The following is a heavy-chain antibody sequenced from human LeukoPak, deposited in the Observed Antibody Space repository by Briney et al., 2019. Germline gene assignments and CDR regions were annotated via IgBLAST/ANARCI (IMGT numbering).Heavy chain of an antibody. CDR2: IKADGSEK. CDR3: AYRNNFEY. J-gene: IGHJ4*02. CDR1: GFSFSGHW. V-gene: IGHV3-7*05. Sequence: QPGGSLRLSCAASGFSFSGHWMNWVRQPPGKGLEWVANIKADGSEKYYVVSVKGRFTISRDDAKRTVDLQMDNLRAEDTAIYYCAYRNNFEYWGQGALVTVSS. D-gene: IGHD1-26*01.